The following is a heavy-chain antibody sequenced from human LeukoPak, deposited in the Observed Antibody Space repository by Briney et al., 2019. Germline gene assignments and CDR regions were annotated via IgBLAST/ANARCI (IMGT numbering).Heavy chain of an antibody. D-gene: IGHD3-10*01. Sequence: KPSETLSLTCAVSGGSISSGGYSWSWIRQPPGKGLEWIGYIYHSGSTYYNPSLKSRVTISVDRSKNQFSLKLSSVTAADTAVYYCARGGARGYYGSGGLGSYYYYGMDVWGQGTTVTVSS. CDR1: GGSISSGGYS. J-gene: IGHJ6*02. CDR3: ARGGARGYYGSGGLGSYYYYGMDV. V-gene: IGHV4-30-2*01. CDR2: IYHSGST.